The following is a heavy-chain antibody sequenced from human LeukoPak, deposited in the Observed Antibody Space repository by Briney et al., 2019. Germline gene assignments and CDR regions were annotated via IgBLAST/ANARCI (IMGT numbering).Heavy chain of an antibody. D-gene: IGHD3-10*01. V-gene: IGHV4-4*07. CDR1: GGSISRYY. Sequence: SETLSLTCTVSGGSISRYYWSWIRQPAGKGLQWIGRIYGSGSTTYNPSLKSRLTMSVDTSKNQFSLKLGSMTAADTAIYYCARDSGTTGEVKFDPWGQGILVTVSS. CDR2: IYGSGST. J-gene: IGHJ5*02. CDR3: ARDSGTTGEVKFDP.